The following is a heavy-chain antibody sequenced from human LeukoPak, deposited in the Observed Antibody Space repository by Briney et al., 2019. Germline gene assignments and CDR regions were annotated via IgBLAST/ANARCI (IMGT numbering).Heavy chain of an antibody. Sequence: PSETLYLTCTVSGGSVSSGDYYWTWIRQPPGKGLEWIGYIYYSGSVYYNPSLRGRVTISVDTSKNQFSLKLSSVTAADTAVYYCARGHRITIFGVAPGFDPWGQGTLVTVSS. D-gene: IGHD3-3*01. CDR1: GGSVSSGDYY. CDR3: ARGHRITIFGVAPGFDP. V-gene: IGHV4-30-4*01. CDR2: IYYSGSV. J-gene: IGHJ5*02.